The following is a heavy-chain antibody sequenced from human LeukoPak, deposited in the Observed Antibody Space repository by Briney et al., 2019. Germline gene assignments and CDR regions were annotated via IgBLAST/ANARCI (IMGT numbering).Heavy chain of an antibody. CDR3: ARGAVGPYDSSGYYLDDAFDI. J-gene: IGHJ3*02. Sequence: SETLSLTCTVSGGSISSYYWSWIRQPPGKGLEWIGYIYYSGSTNYNPSLKSRVTISVDTSKNQFSLKLSSVTAADTAMYYCARGAVGPYDSSGYYLDDAFDIWGQGTMVIVSS. V-gene: IGHV4-59*01. CDR2: IYYSGST. CDR1: GGSISSYY. D-gene: IGHD3-22*01.